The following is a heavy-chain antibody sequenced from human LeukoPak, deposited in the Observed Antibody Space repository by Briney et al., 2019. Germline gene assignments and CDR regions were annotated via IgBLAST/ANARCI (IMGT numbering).Heavy chain of an antibody. CDR3: ALRKIGDYFDY. J-gene: IGHJ4*02. D-gene: IGHD3-10*01. V-gene: IGHV2-5*02. Sequence: SGPTLVNPTQTLTLTCTFSGFSLSTSGVGVGWIRQPPGMALELLALIYWDDDKRYSPSLKSRLTITKDTSKNQVVLTMTNMDAVDTATYYCALRKIGDYFDYWGQGTVVTVSS. CDR2: IYWDDDK. CDR1: GFSLSTSGVG.